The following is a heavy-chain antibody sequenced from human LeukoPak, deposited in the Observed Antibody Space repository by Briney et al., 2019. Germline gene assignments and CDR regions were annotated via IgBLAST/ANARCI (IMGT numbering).Heavy chain of an antibody. CDR2: ISSSSSYI. Sequence: GGSLRLSCAASGFTFSSYSMNWVRQAPGKGLEWVSSISSSSSYIYYADSVKGRFTISRDNAKNSLYLQMNSLGAEDTAVYYCARSQGGYTYVYFDYWGQGTLVTVSS. J-gene: IGHJ4*02. CDR1: GFTFSSYS. D-gene: IGHD5-18*01. V-gene: IGHV3-21*01. CDR3: ARSQGGYTYVYFDY.